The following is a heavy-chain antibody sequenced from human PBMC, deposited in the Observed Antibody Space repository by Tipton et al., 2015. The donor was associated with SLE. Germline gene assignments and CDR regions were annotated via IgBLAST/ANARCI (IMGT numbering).Heavy chain of an antibody. CDR1: GFTISSYW. Sequence: QLVQSGGGLVQPGGSLRLSCAASGFTISSYWMSWVRQAPGKGLEWVANIKYDGSEKYYVDSVKDRFTISRDNAKNSLYLQMNSLRVEDTAVYYCASGRGLVYWGQGTLVTVSS. D-gene: IGHD6-19*01. CDR3: ASGRGLVY. CDR2: IKYDGSEK. J-gene: IGHJ4*02. V-gene: IGHV3-7*01.